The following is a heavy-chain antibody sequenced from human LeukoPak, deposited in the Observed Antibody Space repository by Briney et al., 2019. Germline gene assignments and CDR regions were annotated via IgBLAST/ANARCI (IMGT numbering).Heavy chain of an antibody. CDR2: IYYSGST. Sequence: PSETLSLTCTVSGGSISSYYWSWIRQPPGKGLEWIGYIYYSGSTNYNPPLKSQVTISVDTSKNQFSLKLSSVTAADTAVYYCARQLISGEGYYFDYWGQGTLVTVSS. V-gene: IGHV4-59*08. D-gene: IGHD7-27*01. CDR3: ARQLISGEGYYFDY. J-gene: IGHJ4*02. CDR1: GGSISSYY.